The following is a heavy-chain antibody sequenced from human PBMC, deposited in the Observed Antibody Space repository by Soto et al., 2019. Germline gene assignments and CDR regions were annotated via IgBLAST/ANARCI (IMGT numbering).Heavy chain of an antibody. CDR2: IHYSGST. Sequence: SETLSLTCTVSGGSISSNIYYWGWIRQPPGKGLEWIGNIHYSGSTYYDSSLKSRVTISVDTSNSQFSLELSSVTAADTAVYYCARGLITGSHYSGGWYYFDSWGQGTQVTVSS. D-gene: IGHD6-19*01. V-gene: IGHV4-39*01. CDR3: ARGLITGSHYSGGWYYFDS. J-gene: IGHJ4*02. CDR1: GGSISSNIYY.